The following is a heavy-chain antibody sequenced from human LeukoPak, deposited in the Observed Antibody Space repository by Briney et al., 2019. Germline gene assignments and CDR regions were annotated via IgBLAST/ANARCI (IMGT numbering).Heavy chain of an antibody. CDR3: ASTGYSSSWYEGQIDY. J-gene: IGHJ4*02. CDR2: IYHSGRT. Sequence: SETLSLTCTVSGYSTSSGYYWGWIRQPPGKGLEWIGNIYHSGRTYYNPSLKSRVTISVDTSKNQLSLRLGPVPARAPAVYYCASTGYSSSWYEGQIDYWGKGTLVTVSS. CDR1: GYSTSSGYY. D-gene: IGHD6-13*01. V-gene: IGHV4-38-2*02.